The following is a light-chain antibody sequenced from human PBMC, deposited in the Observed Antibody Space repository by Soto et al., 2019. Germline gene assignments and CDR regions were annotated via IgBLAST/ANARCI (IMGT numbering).Light chain of an antibody. CDR3: QQYNFWPLT. Sequence: ETVMTQSPATLSVSPGERATLSCRASQSVSSNLAWYQQKPGQAPRLLIYGASTRATGIPARFSGSGSGTECTLPISSLQSEDFAVYSCQQYNFWPLTFGGGTKVEI. V-gene: IGKV3-15*01. J-gene: IGKJ4*01. CDR2: GAS. CDR1: QSVSSN.